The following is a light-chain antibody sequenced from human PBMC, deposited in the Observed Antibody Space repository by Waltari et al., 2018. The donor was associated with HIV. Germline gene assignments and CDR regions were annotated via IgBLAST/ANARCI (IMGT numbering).Light chain of an antibody. CDR1: SSYVGSYNL. CDR3: CSYAGSSIP. V-gene: IGLV2-23*02. J-gene: IGLJ2*01. CDR2: EVY. Sequence: QSALTQPASVSGSIGQSITISCTGTSSYVGSYNLVSWYQHHPGKAPKLSMYEVYKRPSGVSTRFAGSKSGNTASLTGSGLHAEDEADYYCCSYAGSSIPFGGGTKLTVL.